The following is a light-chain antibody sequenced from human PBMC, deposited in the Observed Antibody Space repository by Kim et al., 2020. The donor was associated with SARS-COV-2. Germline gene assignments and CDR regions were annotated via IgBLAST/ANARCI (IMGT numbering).Light chain of an antibody. CDR3: QQYNRYPLT. CDR1: QSISSW. J-gene: IGKJ4*01. Sequence: DIQMTQSPSTLSASVGDRVTITCRASQSISSWLAWYQQKPGKAPKLLIYTTSNLESGVPSRFSGSGSGIEFTLTISSLQPDDFATYYCQQYNRYPLTFGGGTKVDIK. V-gene: IGKV1-5*03. CDR2: TTS.